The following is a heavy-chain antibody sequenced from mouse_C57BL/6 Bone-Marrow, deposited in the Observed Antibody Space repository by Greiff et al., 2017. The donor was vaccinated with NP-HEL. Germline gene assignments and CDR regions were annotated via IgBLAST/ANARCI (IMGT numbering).Heavy chain of an antibody. J-gene: IGHJ3*01. Sequence: EVMLVESGGGLVKPGGSLKLSCAASGFTFSSYAMSWVRQTPEKRLEWVATISDGGSYTYYPDNVKGRFTISRDNAKNNLYLQMSHLKSEDTAMYYCARDRGSSGPPFAYWGQGTRVTVSA. CDR3: ARDRGSSGPPFAY. CDR1: GFTFSSYA. D-gene: IGHD3-2*02. CDR2: ISDGGSYT. V-gene: IGHV5-4*01.